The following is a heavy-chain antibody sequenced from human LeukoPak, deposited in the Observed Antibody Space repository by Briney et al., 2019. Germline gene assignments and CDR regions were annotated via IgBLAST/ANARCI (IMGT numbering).Heavy chain of an antibody. J-gene: IGHJ4*02. V-gene: IGHV3-23*01. D-gene: IGHD1-26*01. CDR2: ISGSGGST. CDR1: GFTFSSYA. CDR3: ATLRGVGASFDY. Sequence: GGSLRPSCAASGFTFSSYAMSWVRQAPGKGLEWVSAISGSGGSTYYADSVKGRFTISRDNSKNTLYLQMNSLRAEDTAVYYCATLRGVGASFDYWGQGTLVTVSS.